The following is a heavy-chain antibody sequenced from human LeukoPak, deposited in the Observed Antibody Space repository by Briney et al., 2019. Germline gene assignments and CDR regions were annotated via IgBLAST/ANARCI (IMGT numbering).Heavy chain of an antibody. CDR2: IYTSGST. CDR1: GGSISSYY. J-gene: IGHJ3*02. D-gene: IGHD3-16*01. Sequence: PSETLSLTCTVSGGSISSYYWSWIRQPAGKGLEWIGRIYTSGSTNYNPSLKSRVTMSVDTSKNQFSLKLSSVTAADTAVYYCARGGEVMISTNAFDIWGQGTMVTVSS. V-gene: IGHV4-4*07. CDR3: ARGGEVMISTNAFDI.